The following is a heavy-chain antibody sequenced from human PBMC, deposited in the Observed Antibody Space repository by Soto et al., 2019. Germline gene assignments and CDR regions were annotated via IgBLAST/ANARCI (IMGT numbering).Heavy chain of an antibody. CDR3: ARGTSRDWNFNYFDY. J-gene: IGHJ4*02. CDR1: GGTFSRYA. Sequence: ASVKVSCKASGGTFSRYAISWVRQAPGQGLEWMGGIIPIFGTANYAQKFQGRVTITADESTSTAYMELSSLRSEDTAVYYCARGTSRDWNFNYFDYWGQGTLVTVSS. V-gene: IGHV1-69*13. D-gene: IGHD1-7*01. CDR2: IIPIFGTA.